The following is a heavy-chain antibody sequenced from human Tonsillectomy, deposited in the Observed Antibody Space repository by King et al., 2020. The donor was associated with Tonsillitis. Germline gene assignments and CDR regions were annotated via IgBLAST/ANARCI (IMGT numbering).Heavy chain of an antibody. V-gene: IGHV5-10-1*03. D-gene: IGHD4-17*01. J-gene: IGHJ4*02. CDR2: IDPSDSYI. Sequence: VQLVESGAEVKKPGESLRISCKGSGYSFTSSWISWVRQMPGKGLEWMGTIDPSDSYINYSPSFQGHVTISADKSISTAYLQWTSLKASDTAMYYCARHLFQSPHDYGAMGDYWGQGTLVTVSS. CDR1: GYSFTSSW. CDR3: ARHLFQSPHDYGAMGDY.